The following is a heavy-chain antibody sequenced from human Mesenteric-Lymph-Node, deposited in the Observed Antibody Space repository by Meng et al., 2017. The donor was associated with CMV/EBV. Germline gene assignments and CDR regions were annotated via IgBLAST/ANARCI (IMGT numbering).Heavy chain of an antibody. J-gene: IGHJ4*02. CDR3: ARVAYNSGGYYYVGRY. CDR1: GYSFTDYY. V-gene: IGHV1-2*06. CDR2: INPHSGDT. Sequence: ASVKVSCKASGYSFTDYYIHWVRQAPGQGLEWMGRINPHSGDTNYAQKFQGRVTMTRDTSISTAYMELSSLTSDDTAVFYCARVAYNSGGYYYVGRYWGQGALVTVSS. D-gene: IGHD3-22*01.